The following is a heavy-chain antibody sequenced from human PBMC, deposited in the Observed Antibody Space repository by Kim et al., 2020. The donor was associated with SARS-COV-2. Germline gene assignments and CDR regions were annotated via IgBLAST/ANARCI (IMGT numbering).Heavy chain of an antibody. CDR3: ARDIYVSQSYPLNY. V-gene: IGHV7-4-1*02. J-gene: IGHJ4*02. Sequence: ASVKVSCKASGYTFTTYSICWLRQAPGQGPEWMGWIDTNTANPTYVQGFRGRFVFSVDTSVSTAYLEISSLNIEDTAVYYCARDIYVSQSYPLNYWGQGTLVTVSS. CDR1: GYTFTTYS. CDR2: IDTNTANP. D-gene: IGHD3-10*01.